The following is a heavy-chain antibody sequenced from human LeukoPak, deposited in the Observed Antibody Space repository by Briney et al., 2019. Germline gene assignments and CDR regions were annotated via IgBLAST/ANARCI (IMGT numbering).Heavy chain of an antibody. CDR1: GFSVSGYW. CDR2: IKQDRSEK. Sequence: GGSLRLSCAVSGFSVSGYWMTWVRQAPGKGLEWVANIKQDRSEKNYVDSVKGRFTISRDNAENSLFLQMNSLRVEDTAVYYCAREWQGGIAAAGTRIEGDYWGQGTLVAVSS. D-gene: IGHD6-13*01. V-gene: IGHV3-7*01. CDR3: AREWQGGIAAAGTRIEGDY. J-gene: IGHJ4*02.